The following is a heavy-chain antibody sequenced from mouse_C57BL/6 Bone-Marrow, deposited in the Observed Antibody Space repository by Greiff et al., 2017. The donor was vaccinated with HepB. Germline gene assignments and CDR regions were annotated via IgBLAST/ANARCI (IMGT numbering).Heavy chain of an antibody. D-gene: IGHD2-4*01. Sequence: QVHVKQSGAELVRPGASVTLSCKASGYTFTDYEMHWVKQTPVHGLEWIGAIDPETGGTAYNQKFKGKAILTADKSSSTAYMELRSLTSEDSAVYYCTRDYDYDGEYAMDYWGQGTSVTVSS. V-gene: IGHV1-15*01. CDR3: TRDYDYDGEYAMDY. CDR1: GYTFTDYE. J-gene: IGHJ4*01. CDR2: IDPETGGT.